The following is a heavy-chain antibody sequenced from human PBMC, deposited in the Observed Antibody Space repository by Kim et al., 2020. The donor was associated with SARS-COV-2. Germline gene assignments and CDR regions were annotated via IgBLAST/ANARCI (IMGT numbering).Heavy chain of an antibody. CDR1: GNVFTGHH. CDR3: AVAGVSGATPNYVS. Sequence: ASVKVSCKASGNVFTGHHMHWVRQAPGQGLEWMGRINPRGGDTSYAEKFQGSVTLTRDTSFRTAYMELSSLTSDDTAVYYCAVAGVSGATPNYVSWGPGT. D-gene: IGHD1-26*01. V-gene: IGHV1-2*06. CDR2: INPRGGDT. J-gene: IGHJ4*02.